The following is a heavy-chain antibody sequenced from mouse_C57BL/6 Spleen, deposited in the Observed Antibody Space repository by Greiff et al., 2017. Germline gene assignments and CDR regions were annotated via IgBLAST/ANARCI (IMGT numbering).Heavy chain of an antibody. CDR2: IDPSDSET. CDR1: GYTFTSYW. Sequence: QVQLKQPGAELVRPGSSVKLSCKASGYTFTSYWMHWVKQRPIQGLEWIGNIDPSDSETHYNQKFKDKATLTVDKSSSTAYMQLSSLTSEDSAVYYCARNDYPLSMDYWGQGTSVTVSS. J-gene: IGHJ4*01. V-gene: IGHV1-52*01. D-gene: IGHD6-1*01. CDR3: ARNDYPLSMDY.